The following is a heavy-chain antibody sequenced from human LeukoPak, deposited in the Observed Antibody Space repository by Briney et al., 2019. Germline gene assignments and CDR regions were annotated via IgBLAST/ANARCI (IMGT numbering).Heavy chain of an antibody. CDR3: ARSISAARSYYYYYMDV. CDR1: GFTFSSYW. Sequence: PGGPLRLSCAASGFTFSSYWMSWVRQAPGKGLEWVANIKQDGSEKYYVDSVKGRFTISRDNAKNSLYLQMNSLRAEDTAVYYCARSISAARSYYYYYMDVWGKGTTVTVSS. J-gene: IGHJ6*03. V-gene: IGHV3-7*01. CDR2: IKQDGSEK. D-gene: IGHD6-6*01.